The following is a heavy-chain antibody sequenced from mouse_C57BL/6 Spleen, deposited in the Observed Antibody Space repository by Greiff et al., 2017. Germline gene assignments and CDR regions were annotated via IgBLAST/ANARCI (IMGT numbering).Heavy chain of an antibody. CDR2: IDPKSGGT. D-gene: IGHD4-1*01. CDR3: ARFSWDKDYAMDY. CDR1: GYTFTSYW. V-gene: IGHV1-72*01. Sequence: QVQLQQPGAELVKPGASVKLSCKASGYTFTSYWMHWVKQRPGRGLEWIGRIDPKSGGTKYNEKFKSKATLTVDKPSSTAYMQLSSLTSEDSAVYYCARFSWDKDYAMDYWGQGTSVTVSS. J-gene: IGHJ4*01.